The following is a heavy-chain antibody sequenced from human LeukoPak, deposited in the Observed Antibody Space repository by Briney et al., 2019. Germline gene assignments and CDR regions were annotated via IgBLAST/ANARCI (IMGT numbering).Heavy chain of an antibody. V-gene: IGHV3-21*01. Sequence: GGSLRLSCAASGFTFSSYSMNWVRQAPGKGLEWVSSISSSSSYIYYADSVKGRFTISRDNAKNSLYLQMNSLRAEDTAVYYCAKDHESDGYPCLDHWGLGTLVTVSS. CDR3: AKDHESDGYPCLDH. J-gene: IGHJ4*02. D-gene: IGHD3-22*01. CDR2: ISSSSSYI. CDR1: GFTFSSYS.